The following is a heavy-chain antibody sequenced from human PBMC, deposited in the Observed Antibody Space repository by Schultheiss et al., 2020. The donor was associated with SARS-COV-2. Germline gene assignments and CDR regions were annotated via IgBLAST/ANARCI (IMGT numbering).Heavy chain of an antibody. V-gene: IGHV4-59*11. Sequence: SETLSLTCTVSGGSISSHYWSWIRQPPGKGLEWIGYIYYSGSTNYNPSLKSRVTISVDTSKNQFSLKLSSVTAADTAVYYCARTYNWFDPWGQGTLVTVSS. CDR2: IYYSGST. CDR1: GGSISSHY. J-gene: IGHJ5*02. CDR3: ARTYNWFDP.